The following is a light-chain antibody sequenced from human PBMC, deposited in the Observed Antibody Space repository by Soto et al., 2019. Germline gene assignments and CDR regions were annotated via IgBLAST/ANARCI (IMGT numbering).Light chain of an antibody. Sequence: IVMTQSPATLSVSPGERATLSCRASQSVSSNLAWYQQKPGQAPRLLIYYASTRATGIPARFSGSGSGTEFTLTISSLQSEDFAVYYCQQYNNWPPWTFGQGTKV. V-gene: IGKV3-15*01. CDR3: QQYNNWPPWT. J-gene: IGKJ1*01. CDR2: YAS. CDR1: QSVSSN.